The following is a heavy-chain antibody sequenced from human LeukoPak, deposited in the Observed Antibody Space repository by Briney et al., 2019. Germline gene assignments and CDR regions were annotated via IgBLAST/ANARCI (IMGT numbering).Heavy chain of an antibody. CDR2: ISAYNGNT. D-gene: IGHD1-26*01. J-gene: IGHJ4*02. Sequence: GASVKLSCKASGYTFTSYGMSWVRQAPGHGLEWMGWISAYNGNTNYAQKLQGRVAMTTDPSTSTAYTAPRSLRSDDTAVYYCARGEGATTAFDYWGQGTLVTVSS. V-gene: IGHV1-18*01. CDR1: GYTFTSYG. CDR3: ARGEGATTAFDY.